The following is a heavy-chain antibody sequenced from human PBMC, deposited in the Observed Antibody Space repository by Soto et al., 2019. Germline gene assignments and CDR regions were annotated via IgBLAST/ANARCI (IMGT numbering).Heavy chain of an antibody. J-gene: IGHJ5*02. CDR3: ARAPQVLGNRMIGGNWFDP. CDR2: ISGSGGNT. D-gene: IGHD3-22*01. Sequence: GGSLRLSCTASGFTFSSYAMSWVRQAPGKGLEWVSSISGSGGNTYYTDSVKGRFTISRDNSKNTLYLQMNSLRAEDTAVYHCARAPQVLGNRMIGGNWFDPWGQGTLVTVSS. CDR1: GFTFSSYA. V-gene: IGHV3-23*01.